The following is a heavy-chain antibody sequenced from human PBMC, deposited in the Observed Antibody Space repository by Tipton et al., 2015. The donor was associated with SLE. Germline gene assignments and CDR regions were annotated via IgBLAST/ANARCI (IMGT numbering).Heavy chain of an antibody. CDR1: GGSFSGYY. J-gene: IGHJ5*02. CDR2: FYYSGST. CDR3: AGSWQGWFDP. Sequence: TLSLTCAVYGGSFSGYYWSWIRQPPGKGLEWIGYFYYSGSTNYNPSLKSRVTISVDTSKNQFSLKLSSVTAADTAVYYCAGSWQGWFDPWGQGTLVTVSS. D-gene: IGHD6-13*01. V-gene: IGHV4-59*01.